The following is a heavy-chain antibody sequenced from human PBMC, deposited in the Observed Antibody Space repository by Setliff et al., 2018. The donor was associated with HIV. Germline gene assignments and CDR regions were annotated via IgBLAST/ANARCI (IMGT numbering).Heavy chain of an antibody. CDR3: ARLSCTDGNCFPYNWFDP. J-gene: IGHJ5*02. D-gene: IGHD2-15*01. CDR1: GYSFRNYD. Sequence: ASVKVSCKASGYSFRNYDLNWVRQAPGPGLEWMGWISSDNGNTIYAQKFQGRVAMTIDTSTSTAPMELRSLTPDDTAVYYCARLSCTDGNCFPYNWFDPWGQGTLVTVSS. CDR2: ISSDNGNT. V-gene: IGHV1-18*01.